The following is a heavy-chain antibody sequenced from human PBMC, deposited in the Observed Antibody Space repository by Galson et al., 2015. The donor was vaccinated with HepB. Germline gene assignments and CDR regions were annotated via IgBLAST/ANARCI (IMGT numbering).Heavy chain of an antibody. CDR3: ARGLGSWFSDY. J-gene: IGHJ4*02. V-gene: IGHV1-46*01. D-gene: IGHD6-13*01. CDR2: INPSGGST. CDR1: GYTFTSYN. Sequence: SVKVSCKASGYTFTSYNMHWVRQAPGQGLEWMGVINPSGGSTNYAQKFQGRVTMTRDASTSTVYMELSSLRSEDTAVFYCARGLGSWFSDYWGQGTLVTVSS.